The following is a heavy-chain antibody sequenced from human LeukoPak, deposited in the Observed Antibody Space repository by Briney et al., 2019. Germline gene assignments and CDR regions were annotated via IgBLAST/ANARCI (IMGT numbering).Heavy chain of an antibody. CDR3: AVGNYYDSSGYYYGGPIDY. Sequence: SGGSLRLSCAASGFTVSSNYMSWVRQAPGKGLEWVSVIYSGGSTYYADSVKGRFTISRDNSKNTLYLQMNSLRAEDTAVYYRAVGNYYDSSGYYYGGPIDYWGQGTLVTVSS. J-gene: IGHJ4*02. V-gene: IGHV3-53*01. D-gene: IGHD3-22*01. CDR1: GFTVSSNY. CDR2: IYSGGST.